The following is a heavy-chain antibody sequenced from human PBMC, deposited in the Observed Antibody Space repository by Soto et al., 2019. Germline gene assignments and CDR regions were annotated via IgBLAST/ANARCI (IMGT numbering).Heavy chain of an antibody. CDR2: TYYRSKWYN. J-gene: IGHJ5*01. D-gene: IGHD1-26*01. Sequence: SQTLSLTCAISGGSVSSRRVTWHWIRQSPSRGLEWLGRTYYRSKWYNDYAESVKSRITINPDTSKNQFSLHLNSVTPEDTAVYYCVRLIGNSWLDFWGQGTLVTVSS. V-gene: IGHV6-1*01. CDR1: GGSVSSRRVT. CDR3: VRLIGNSWLDF.